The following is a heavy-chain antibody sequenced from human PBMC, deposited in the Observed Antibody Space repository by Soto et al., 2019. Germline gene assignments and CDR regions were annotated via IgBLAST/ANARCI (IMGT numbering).Heavy chain of an antibody. CDR1: GFTVSSNY. Sequence: GESLKISCAASGFTVSSNYMSWVRQAPGKGLEWVSVIYSGGSTYYADSVKGRFTISRHNSKNTLYLQMNSLRAEDTAVYYCARDSVLGAAAGDYWGQGTLVTVSS. CDR3: ARDSVLGAAAGDY. V-gene: IGHV3-53*04. D-gene: IGHD6-13*01. CDR2: IYSGGST. J-gene: IGHJ4*02.